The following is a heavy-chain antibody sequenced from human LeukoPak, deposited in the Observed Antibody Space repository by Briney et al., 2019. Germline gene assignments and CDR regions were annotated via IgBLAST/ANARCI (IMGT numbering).Heavy chain of an antibody. CDR2: IYYKGST. CDR1: GGSINSHY. CDR3: VRRDNTGWNYFDY. D-gene: IGHD6-19*01. Sequence: SETLSLTCTVSGGSINSHYWSWIRQPPGKGLEWIGDIYYKGSTNYNPFLKSRVTISVDTSKNHLSLKLTSVLAADTAIYYCVRRDNTGWNYFDYWGQGILVTVSS. J-gene: IGHJ4*02. V-gene: IGHV4-59*08.